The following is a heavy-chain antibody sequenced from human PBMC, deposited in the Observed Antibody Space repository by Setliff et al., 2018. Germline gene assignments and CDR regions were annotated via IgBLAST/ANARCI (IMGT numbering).Heavy chain of an antibody. CDR3: ARRDSTGYYGYSFDF. D-gene: IGHD3-22*01. CDR2: VDHSGNT. Sequence: PSETLSLTCTVSGDSISRSTYYWGWIRQSPGKGLDWIGTVDHSGNTFYNPSLKSRVTISVAPSKNQVSLELTSVSAADTAVYYCARRDSTGYYGYSFDFWGQGTLVTVSS. CDR1: GDSISRSTYY. V-gene: IGHV4-39*01. J-gene: IGHJ4*02.